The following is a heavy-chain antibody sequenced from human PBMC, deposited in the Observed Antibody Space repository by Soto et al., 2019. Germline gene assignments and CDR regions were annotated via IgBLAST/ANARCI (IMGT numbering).Heavy chain of an antibody. CDR3: ARTRSFTLGFYYDGMDV. CDR1: GYSFASYW. J-gene: IGHJ6*02. D-gene: IGHD6-6*01. Sequence: GASLKISCQGSGYSFASYWIGWVRQMPGKDLEWVGIIYPGDSDTRYSPSFQGQVTISADKSLRTAYLQWTSLKASDTALYYCARTRSFTLGFYYDGMDVWGQGTTVTVSS. CDR2: IYPGDSDT. V-gene: IGHV5-51*01.